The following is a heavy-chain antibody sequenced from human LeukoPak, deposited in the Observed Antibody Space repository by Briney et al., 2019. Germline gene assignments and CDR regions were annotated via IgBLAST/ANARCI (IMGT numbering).Heavy chain of an antibody. J-gene: IGHJ6*03. CDR1: GFTFSSYS. Sequence: GGSLRLSCAASGFTFSSYSMNWVRQAPGKGLEWVSSISSSSSYIYYADSVKGRFTISRDNAKNSLYLQMNSLRAEDTAVYYCAREGYGSGALGYYYYYMDVWGKGTTVTISS. V-gene: IGHV3-21*01. CDR3: AREGYGSGALGYYYYYMDV. D-gene: IGHD3-10*01. CDR2: ISSSSSYI.